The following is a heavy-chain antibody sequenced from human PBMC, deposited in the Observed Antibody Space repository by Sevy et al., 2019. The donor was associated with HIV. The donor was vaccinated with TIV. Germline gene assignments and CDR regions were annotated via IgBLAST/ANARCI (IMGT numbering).Heavy chain of an antibody. V-gene: IGHV4-31*01. CDR1: GGSISSGGHY. CDR3: ARSDSSGYYYDY. Sequence: LLQASETLSLTCTVSGGSISSGGHYWSWIRQHPGKGLEWIGYIYYSGSTYYNPSLKSQVTMSVETSKNQFSLNMSSVTAADTAVYHCARSDSSGYYYDYWGQGTLVTVSS. CDR2: IYYSGST. D-gene: IGHD3-22*01. J-gene: IGHJ4*02.